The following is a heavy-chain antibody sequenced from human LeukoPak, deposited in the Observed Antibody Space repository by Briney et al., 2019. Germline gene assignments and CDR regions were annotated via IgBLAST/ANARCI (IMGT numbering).Heavy chain of an antibody. CDR3: AREGTVTDY. CDR1: GFTFSSYW. V-gene: IGHV3-74*01. J-gene: IGHJ4*02. Sequence: GGSLRLSCAASGFTFSSYWMHWVRQAPGKGLVWVSRINSDGSSTSYGDSVKGRFTISRDNAKNSLYLQMNSLRDEDTAVYYCAREGTVTDYWGQGTLVTVSS. CDR2: INSDGSST. D-gene: IGHD4-17*01.